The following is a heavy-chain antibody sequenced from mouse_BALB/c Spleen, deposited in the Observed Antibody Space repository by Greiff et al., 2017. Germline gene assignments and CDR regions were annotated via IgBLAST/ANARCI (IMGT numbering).Heavy chain of an antibody. Sequence: VQGVESGAELARPGASVKMSCKASGYTFTSYTMHWVKQRPGQGLEWIGYINPSSGYTNYNQKFKDKATLTADKSSSTAYMQLSSLTSEDSAVYYCASGGDYDGCAYWGQGTLVTVSA. CDR1: GYTFTSYT. J-gene: IGHJ3*01. CDR2: INPSSGYT. V-gene: IGHV1-4*01. D-gene: IGHD2-4*01. CDR3: ASGGDYDGCAY.